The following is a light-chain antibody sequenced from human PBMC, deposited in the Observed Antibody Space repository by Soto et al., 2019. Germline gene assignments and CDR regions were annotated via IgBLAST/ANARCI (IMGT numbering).Light chain of an antibody. J-gene: IGKJ5*01. CDR2: DAS. CDR1: QSVSIH. CDR3: QQRSSWPPIT. Sequence: THAPGTLSLSLADRATLSCRASQSVSIHLAWYQQKPRHAPRLLIYDASNRATAIPARFSGSGSGTDFTLTISSLEPEDFAVYYCQQRSSWPPITFGQGTRLEIK. V-gene: IGKV3-11*01.